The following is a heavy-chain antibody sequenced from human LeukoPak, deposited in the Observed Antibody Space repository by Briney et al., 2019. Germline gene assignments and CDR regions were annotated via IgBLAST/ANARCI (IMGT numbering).Heavy chain of an antibody. D-gene: IGHD2-2*01. CDR1: GITFRNYW. CDR2: IKEDGSDK. J-gene: IGHJ5*02. Sequence: PGGSLRLSCAASGITFRNYWMSWVRQAPGKGLEWVAFIKEDGSDKHYVDSVKGRFTISRDNAQTSLYLQMNSLRAEDTAVYFCHQPVTLPAWGQGTLVTVSS. CDR3: HQPVTLPA. V-gene: IGHV3-7*01.